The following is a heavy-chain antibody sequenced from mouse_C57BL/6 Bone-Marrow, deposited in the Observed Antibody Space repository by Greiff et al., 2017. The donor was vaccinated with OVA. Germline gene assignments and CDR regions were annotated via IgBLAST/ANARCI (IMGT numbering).Heavy chain of an antibody. Sequence: EVKVVESGGGLVQPGGSLKLSCAASGFTFSDYGMAWVRQAPRQGPEWVAFISNLAYSIYYADTVTGRFTISRENAKNTLYLEMSSLRSEDTAMYYCARHDAWFAYWGQGTLVTVSA. D-gene: IGHD2-3*01. J-gene: IGHJ3*01. CDR3: ARHDAWFAY. V-gene: IGHV5-15*01. CDR1: GFTFSDYG. CDR2: ISNLAYSI.